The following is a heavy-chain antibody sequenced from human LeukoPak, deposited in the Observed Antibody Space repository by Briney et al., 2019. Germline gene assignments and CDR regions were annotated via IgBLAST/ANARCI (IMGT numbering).Heavy chain of an antibody. J-gene: IGHJ6*03. D-gene: IGHD1-26*01. Sequence: AGGSLRLSCAASGFTFSSYAMHWVRQAPGKGLGWVAVISYEGSNKYYADSVKGRFTISRDNSKNTLYLQMNSLRAEDTAVYYCARDPYSGTYGNTYYYYMDVWGKGTTVTISS. CDR1: GFTFSSYA. CDR3: ARDPYSGTYGNTYYYYMDV. V-gene: IGHV3-30*03. CDR2: ISYEGSNK.